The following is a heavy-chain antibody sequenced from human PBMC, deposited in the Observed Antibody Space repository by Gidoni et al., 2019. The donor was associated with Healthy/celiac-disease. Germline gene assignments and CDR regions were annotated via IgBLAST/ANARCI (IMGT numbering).Heavy chain of an antibody. D-gene: IGHD2-15*01. CDR3: ARGPSPSTNCSGGSCYSHFDY. CDR2: IIPIFGTA. Sequence: QVQLVQSGAEVKKPGSSVQVSCKASGGTFSSYAISWVRQAPGQGLEWMGGIIPIFGTANYAQKFQGRVTITADKSTSTAYMELSSLRSEDTAVYYCARGPSPSTNCSGGSCYSHFDYWGQGTLVTVSS. J-gene: IGHJ4*02. V-gene: IGHV1-69*06. CDR1: GGTFSSYA.